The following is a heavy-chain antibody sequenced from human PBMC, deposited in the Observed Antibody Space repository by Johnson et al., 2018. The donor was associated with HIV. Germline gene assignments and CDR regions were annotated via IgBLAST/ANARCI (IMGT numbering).Heavy chain of an antibody. CDR3: AREYYYESPEAFDI. J-gene: IGHJ3*02. CDR1: GFTVSRNY. D-gene: IGHD3-22*01. V-gene: IGHV3-53*01. Sequence: VQLVESGGGVVQSGGSLRLSCAASGFTVSRNYMSWVRQAPGKGLEWVSAISGSGGSTYYADSVQGRFTISRDNSKNTLYLQMNSLRAEDTAVYYCAREYYYESPEAFDIWGQGTMVTVSS. CDR2: SGSGGST.